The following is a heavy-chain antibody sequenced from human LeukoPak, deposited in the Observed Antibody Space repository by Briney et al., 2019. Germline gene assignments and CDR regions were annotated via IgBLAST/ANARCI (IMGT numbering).Heavy chain of an antibody. CDR3: ARSGNYFDD. V-gene: IGHV3-48*03. J-gene: IGHJ4*02. Sequence: GGSLRLFCAASGYTFSSYDMNWVRQAPGKGLEWVSYISTSGSIIYYADSVKGRFTISRDNAKNSLYLQMNSLRAEDTAVYYCARSGNYFDDWGQGTLVTVSS. D-gene: IGHD1-26*01. CDR2: ISTSGSII. CDR1: GYTFSSYD.